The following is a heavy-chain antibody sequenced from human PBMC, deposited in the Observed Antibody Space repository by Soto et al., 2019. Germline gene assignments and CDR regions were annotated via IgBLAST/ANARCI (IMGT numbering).Heavy chain of an antibody. CDR1: GFTFSSYA. J-gene: IGHJ6*02. CDR2: ISYDGSNK. D-gene: IGHD3-22*01. CDR3: ARDGYYYDSSGYYSASEYYYYYYGMDV. Sequence: GGSLRLSCAASGFTFSSYAMHWLRQAPGKWLEWVAVISYDGSNKYYADSVKGRFTISRDNSKNTLYLQMNSLRAEDTAVYYCARDGYYYDSSGYYSASEYYYYYYGMDVWGQGXTVTVYS. V-gene: IGHV3-30-3*01.